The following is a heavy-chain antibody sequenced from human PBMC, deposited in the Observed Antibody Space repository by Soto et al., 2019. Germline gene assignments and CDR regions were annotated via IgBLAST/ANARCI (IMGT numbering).Heavy chain of an antibody. J-gene: IGHJ4*02. Sequence: QVQLVQSGAEVKKPGASVKVSCKASGYTFTGYYMHWVRQAPEQGLEWMGWINPNSGGTNYAQKFQGRVTMTRDTSISTAYMELSRLRSDDTAVYYCARDYYGSGSYLPFDYWGQGTLVTVSS. CDR1: GYTFTGYY. D-gene: IGHD3-10*01. V-gene: IGHV1-2*02. CDR2: INPNSGGT. CDR3: ARDYYGSGSYLPFDY.